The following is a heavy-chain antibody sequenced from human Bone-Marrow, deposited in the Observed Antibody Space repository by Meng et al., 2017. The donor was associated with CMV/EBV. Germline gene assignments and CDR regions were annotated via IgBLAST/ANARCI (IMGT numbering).Heavy chain of an antibody. Sequence: GESLKISCAASGFTFSSYAMSWVRQAPGKGLEWVSVIYSGGSSTYYADSVKGRFTISRDNSKNTLYLQMNSLRAEDTAVYYCAKAQGKGYWGQGTLVTFSS. CDR2: IYSGGSST. CDR1: GFTFSSYA. CDR3: AKAQGKGY. V-gene: IGHV3-23*03. D-gene: IGHD3-10*01. J-gene: IGHJ4*02.